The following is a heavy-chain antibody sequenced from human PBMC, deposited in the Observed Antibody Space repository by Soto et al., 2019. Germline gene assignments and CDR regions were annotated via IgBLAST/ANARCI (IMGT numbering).Heavy chain of an antibody. Sequence: PGGSLRLSCAASGFTFSSYSMNWVRQAPGRGLEWVSSISSGSAYIYYADSVKGRFTISRDNAKDSLYLQMNSLRAEDTAVYYCARALRDSWFDPWGHGTLVTVSS. CDR2: ISSGSAYI. CDR1: GFTFSSYS. CDR3: ARALRDSWFDP. V-gene: IGHV3-21*01. J-gene: IGHJ5*02. D-gene: IGHD2-21*02.